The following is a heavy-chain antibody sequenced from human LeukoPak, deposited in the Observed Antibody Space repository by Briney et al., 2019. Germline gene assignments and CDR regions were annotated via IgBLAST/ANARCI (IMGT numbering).Heavy chain of an antibody. CDR2: IYTSGST. J-gene: IGHJ5*02. CDR3: AREGWYYDSSGYYEDNWFDP. CDR1: GGSISSYY. Sequence: PSETLSLTCTVSGGSISSYYWSWIRQPAGKGLEWIGRIYTSGSTNYNPSLKSRVTMSVDTSKNQFSLKLSPVTAADTAVYYCAREGWYYDSSGYYEDNWFDPWGQGTLVTVSS. D-gene: IGHD3-22*01. V-gene: IGHV4-4*07.